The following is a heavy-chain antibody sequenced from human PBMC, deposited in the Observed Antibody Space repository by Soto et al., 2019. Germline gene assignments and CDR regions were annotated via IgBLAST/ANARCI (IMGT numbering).Heavy chain of an antibody. CDR2: ISYSGST. CDR3: ARGRYYDFWSGYLQLDY. D-gene: IGHD3-3*01. J-gene: IGHJ4*02. Sequence: PSETLSLTCTVSGGSISNGAYYWNWLRQHPGRGLEWIGYISYSGSTYNNPSLKSRVTMSVDTSKNQFSLRLSSVTAADTAVYYCARGRYYDFWSGYLQLDYWGQGTLVTVSS. V-gene: IGHV4-31*03. CDR1: GGSISNGAYY.